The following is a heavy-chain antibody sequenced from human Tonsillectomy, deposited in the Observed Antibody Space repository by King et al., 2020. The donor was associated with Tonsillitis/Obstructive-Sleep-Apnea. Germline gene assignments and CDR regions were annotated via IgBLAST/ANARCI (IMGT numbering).Heavy chain of an antibody. Sequence: EQLVESGGGLVQPGGSLRLSCAASGFTFSDHYMDWVRQAPGKGLEWVGRTRNKANSYTTEYAASVKGRFTISRDDSKNSLYLQMNSLKTEDTAVYYCARTTLEYYDFWSGYPDFFDYWGQGTLVTVSS. D-gene: IGHD3-3*01. V-gene: IGHV3-72*01. CDR1: GFTFSDHY. CDR3: ARTTLEYYDFWSGYPDFFDY. J-gene: IGHJ4*02. CDR2: TRNKANSYTT.